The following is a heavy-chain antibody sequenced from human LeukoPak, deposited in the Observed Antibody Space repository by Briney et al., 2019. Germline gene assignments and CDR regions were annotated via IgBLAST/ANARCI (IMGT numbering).Heavy chain of an antibody. Sequence: PSETLSLTCAVYGGSFSGYYWSWIRQPPGKGLEWIGEINHSGSTNYNPSLKSRVTISVDTSKNQFPLKLSSVTAADTAVYYCARLRLHSIAAAGTRLGGYYYYGMDVWGQGTTVTVSS. CDR3: ARLRLHSIAAAGTRLGGYYYYGMDV. D-gene: IGHD6-13*01. CDR1: GGSFSGYY. J-gene: IGHJ6*02. V-gene: IGHV4-34*01. CDR2: INHSGST.